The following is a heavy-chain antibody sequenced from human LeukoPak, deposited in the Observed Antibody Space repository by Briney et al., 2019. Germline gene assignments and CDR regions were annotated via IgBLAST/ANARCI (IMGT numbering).Heavy chain of an antibody. CDR3: ARVWCSGGSCYSSRGAFDI. Sequence: SVKVSCKASGGTFISNTISWVRQAPGQGLECMGGIIPIFGTANYAQKFQGRVTITADESTSTAYMELSSLRYEDTAVYYCARVWCSGGSCYSSRGAFDIWGQGTMVTVSS. J-gene: IGHJ3*02. CDR1: GGTFISNT. D-gene: IGHD2-15*01. CDR2: IIPIFGTA. V-gene: IGHV1-69*13.